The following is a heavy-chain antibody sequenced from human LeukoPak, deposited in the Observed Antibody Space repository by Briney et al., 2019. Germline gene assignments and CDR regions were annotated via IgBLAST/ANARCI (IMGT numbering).Heavy chain of an antibody. V-gene: IGHV4-39*01. CDR2: TYYSGTI. D-gene: IGHD2-8*01. CDR3: ARLMADPNAFDF. Sequence: SETLSLTCTVSGDSIRSASHYWAWIRQPPGKGLEWIGTTYYSGTISYNSSLKSRVTISVDTSKNQVSLTVTSVTAADTAMFYCARLMADPNAFDFWGQGTMVTVSS. J-gene: IGHJ3*01. CDR1: GDSIRSASHY.